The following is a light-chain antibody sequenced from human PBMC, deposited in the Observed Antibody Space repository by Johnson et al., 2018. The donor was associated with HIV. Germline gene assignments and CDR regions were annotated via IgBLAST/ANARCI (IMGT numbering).Light chain of an antibody. CDR2: DNN. CDR3: GTWDSSLSAVL. CDR1: SSNIGNNY. Sequence: QSLLTQPPSVSAAPGQKVTISCSGTSSNIGNNYVSWYQQFPGTAPKLLIYDNNKRPSGIPDRFSGSKSGTSATLGITGLQTGDEADYYCGTWDSSLSAVLFGTGTKVTVL. J-gene: IGLJ1*01. V-gene: IGLV1-51*01.